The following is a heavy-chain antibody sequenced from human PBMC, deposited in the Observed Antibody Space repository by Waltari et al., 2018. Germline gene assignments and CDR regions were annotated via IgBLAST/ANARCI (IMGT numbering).Heavy chain of an antibody. CDR3: TRDLFSSSSDYYYYGMDV. CDR2: IRSKAYGGTT. J-gene: IGHJ6*02. V-gene: IGHV3-49*03. Sequence: EVQLVESGGGLVQPGRSLRLSCTASGFTFGDYAMSWFRQAPGKGLEWVGFIRSKAYGGTTEYAASVKGRFTSSRDDSKSIAYLQMNSLKTEDTAVYYCTRDLFSSSSDYYYYGMDVWGQGTTVTVSS. CDR1: GFTFGDYA. D-gene: IGHD6-6*01.